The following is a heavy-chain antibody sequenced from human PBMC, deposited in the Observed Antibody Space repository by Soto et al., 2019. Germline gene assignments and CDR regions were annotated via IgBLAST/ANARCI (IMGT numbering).Heavy chain of an antibody. Sequence: GGSLRLSCAASGFTFSDYSMSWVRQAPGKGLEYVSTISSNGGSKYYANSVKGRFTISRDNSKNTLYLQMGSLRAEDMAVYYCARDGGSYYLDYWGQGTLVTVPQ. CDR3: ARDGGSYYLDY. CDR1: GFTFSDYS. V-gene: IGHV3-64*01. CDR2: ISSNGGSK. J-gene: IGHJ4*02. D-gene: IGHD1-26*01.